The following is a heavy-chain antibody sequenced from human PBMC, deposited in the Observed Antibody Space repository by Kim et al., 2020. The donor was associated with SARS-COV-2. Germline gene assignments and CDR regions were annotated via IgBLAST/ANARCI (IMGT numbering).Heavy chain of an antibody. CDR1: GVSITSHY. J-gene: IGHJ4*02. D-gene: IGHD2-15*01. CDR2: VYHSGRT. Sequence: SETLSLTCTVSGVSITSHYWTWIRKPPGKGLEWIGFVYHSGRTNYNPSPKSRVTMSVETSKNQFSLQLTSMTAADTAIYYCAREGYFDGGSFFFDSWGQGTLVTVSS. CDR3: AREGYFDGGSFFFDS. V-gene: IGHV4-59*11.